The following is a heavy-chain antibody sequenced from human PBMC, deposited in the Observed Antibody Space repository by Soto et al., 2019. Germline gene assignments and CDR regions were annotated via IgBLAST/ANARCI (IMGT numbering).Heavy chain of an antibody. Sequence: ESGGGLVQPGGSLRLSCAASGFTFSSYWMTWVRQAPGKGLEWVANIKEDGSDKYYVDSVKGRFTISRDNAKNSLYLQMNSLRADDTAVYYCSRGGSSSDDWGQGTLVTVSS. V-gene: IGHV3-7*01. D-gene: IGHD6-6*01. J-gene: IGHJ4*02. CDR3: SRGGSSSDD. CDR1: GFTFSSYW. CDR2: IKEDGSDK.